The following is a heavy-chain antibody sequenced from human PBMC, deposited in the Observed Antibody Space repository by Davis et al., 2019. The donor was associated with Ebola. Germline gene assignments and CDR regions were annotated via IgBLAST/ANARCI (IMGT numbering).Heavy chain of an antibody. Sequence: SVKVSCKASGYTFTSYAISWVRQAPGQGLEWMGGIIPIFGTANYAQKFQGRVTITADESTSTAYMELSSLRSEDTAVYYCASLYSSSIGDTGYWGQGTLVTVSS. V-gene: IGHV1-69*13. CDR1: GYTFTSYA. CDR2: IIPIFGTA. D-gene: IGHD6-6*01. CDR3: ASLYSSSIGDTGY. J-gene: IGHJ4*02.